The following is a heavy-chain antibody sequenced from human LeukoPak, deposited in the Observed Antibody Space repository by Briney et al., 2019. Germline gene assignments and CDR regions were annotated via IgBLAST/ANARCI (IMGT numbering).Heavy chain of an antibody. J-gene: IGHJ4*02. CDR3: ARGYCSGGSCYICDY. V-gene: IGHV7-4-1*02. CDR1: GYTFTNYA. D-gene: IGHD2-15*01. Sequence: ASVKVSCKASGYTFTNYAVNWVRQAPGQGLEWMGWINTNSGNPTYAQGFTGRFVFSLDTSVSTAYLQISSLKAEDTAVYYCARGYCSGGSCYICDYWGQGTLVTVSS. CDR2: INTNSGNP.